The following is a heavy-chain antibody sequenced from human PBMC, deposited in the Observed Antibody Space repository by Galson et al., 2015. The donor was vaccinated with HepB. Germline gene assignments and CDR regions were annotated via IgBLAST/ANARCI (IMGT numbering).Heavy chain of an antibody. CDR1: GFTFSGSA. CDR3: TRQPRGTIFGVVAFDI. J-gene: IGHJ3*02. CDR2: IRSKANSYAT. Sequence: SLRLSCAASGFTFSGSAMHRVRQASGKGLEWVGRIRSKANSYATAYAASVKGRFTISRDDSKNTAYLQMNSLKTEDTAVYYCTRQPRGTIFGVVAFDIWGQGTMVTVSS. V-gene: IGHV3-73*01. D-gene: IGHD3-3*01.